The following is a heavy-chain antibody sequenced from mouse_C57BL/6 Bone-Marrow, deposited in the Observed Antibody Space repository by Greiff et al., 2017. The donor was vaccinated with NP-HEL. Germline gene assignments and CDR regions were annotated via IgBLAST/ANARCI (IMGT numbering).Heavy chain of an antibody. D-gene: IGHD2-2*01. Sequence: VQLQQPGAELVRPGTSVKLSCKASGYTFTSYWMHWVKQRPGQGLEWIGVIDPSDSYTNYNQKFKGKATLTVDTYSSTAYMQLSSLTSEDPAVYYCAGVSTMVKWFAYWGQGTLVTVSA. J-gene: IGHJ3*01. V-gene: IGHV1-59*01. CDR3: AGVSTMVKWFAY. CDR1: GYTFTSYW. CDR2: IDPSDSYT.